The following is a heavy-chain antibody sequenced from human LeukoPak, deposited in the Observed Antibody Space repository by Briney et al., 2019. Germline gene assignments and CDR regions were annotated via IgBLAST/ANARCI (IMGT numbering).Heavy chain of an antibody. D-gene: IGHD6-13*01. V-gene: IGHV3-30*19. CDR2: ISYDGSNK. J-gene: IGHJ4*02. CDR1: GFIFSSYG. Sequence: GGSLRLSCAASGFIFSSYGMHWVRQAPGKGLEWVAVISYDGSNKYYADSVKGRFTISRDNSKNTLYLQMNSLRAEDTAVYYCARDAIIAAALDYWGQGTLVTVSS. CDR3: ARDAIIAAALDY.